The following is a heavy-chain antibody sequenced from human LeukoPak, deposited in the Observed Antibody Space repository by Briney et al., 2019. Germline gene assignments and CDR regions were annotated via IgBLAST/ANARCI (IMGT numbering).Heavy chain of an antibody. Sequence: SETLSLTCAVYGGSFSGYYWSWIRQPPGKGLEWIGEINHSGSTNYNPSLKSRVTISVDTSKNQFSLKLSSVTAADTAVYYCARVVHSSGWYYPQTPPYDYYMDVWGKGTTVTVSS. CDR2: INHSGST. CDR1: GGSFSGYY. J-gene: IGHJ6*03. CDR3: ARVVHSSGWYYPQTPPYDYYMDV. D-gene: IGHD6-19*01. V-gene: IGHV4-34*01.